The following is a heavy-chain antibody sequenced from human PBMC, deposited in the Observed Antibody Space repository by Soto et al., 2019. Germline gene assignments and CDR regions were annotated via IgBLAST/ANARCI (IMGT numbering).Heavy chain of an antibody. J-gene: IGHJ6*02. CDR1: GFTFSTYG. CDR3: AKVTHGGYYYYGMDV. D-gene: IGHD2-15*01. Sequence: HPGGSLRLSCADSGFTFSTYGMHWVRQAPGKGLEWVAVVSFDGSTKYYADSVKGRFTISRDNSKNTLYLQMNSLRAEDTAVYYCAKVTHGGYYYYGMDVWGQGTTVTVSS. CDR2: VSFDGSTK. V-gene: IGHV3-30*18.